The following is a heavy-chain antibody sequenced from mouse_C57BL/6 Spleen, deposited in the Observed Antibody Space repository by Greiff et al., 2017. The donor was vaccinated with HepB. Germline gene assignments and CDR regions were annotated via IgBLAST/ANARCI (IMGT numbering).Heavy chain of an antibody. Sequence: LQQSGPELVKPGASVTISCKASGYAFSSSWMNWVKQRPGKGLEWIGRIYPGDGDTNYNGKFKGKATLTADKSSSTAYMQLSSLTSEDSAVYFCARGYYDSMDYWGQGTSVTVSS. J-gene: IGHJ4*01. CDR3: ARGYYDSMDY. D-gene: IGHD2-4*01. V-gene: IGHV1-82*01. CDR1: GYAFSSSW. CDR2: IYPGDGDT.